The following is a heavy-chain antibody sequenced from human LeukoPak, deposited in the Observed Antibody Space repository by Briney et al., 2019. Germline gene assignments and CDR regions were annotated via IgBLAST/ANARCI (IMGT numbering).Heavy chain of an antibody. V-gene: IGHV3-49*04. J-gene: IGHJ3*02. CDR3: TREPNYDFWSAPGAFDI. CDR2: ISNKGFGGTT. Sequence: GGSLRLSCTASGFTFCDYAMSWVRQAPGKVLEWIGFISNKGFGGTTEYAASVKGRFIISRDDSKNIAYLQMNSLKTEDTAVYFCTREPNYDFWSAPGAFDIWGQGTMVTVSS. CDR1: GFTFCDYA. D-gene: IGHD3-3*01.